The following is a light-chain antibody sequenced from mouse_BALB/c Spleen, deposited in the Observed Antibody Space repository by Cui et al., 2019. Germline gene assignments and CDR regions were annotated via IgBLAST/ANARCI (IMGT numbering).Light chain of an antibody. CDR2: EIS. CDR3: QQWNYPLWT. CDR1: SSVSY. J-gene: IGKJ1*01. V-gene: IGKV4-86*01. Sequence: EIVLTQSPAITAASLWQKVTITCSASSSVSYMHWYQQKSGTSPKPLIYEISKLASGVPARFSGSGSGTSYSLTISSMEAEDAAIYYFQQWNYPLWTFGGGTKLEVK.